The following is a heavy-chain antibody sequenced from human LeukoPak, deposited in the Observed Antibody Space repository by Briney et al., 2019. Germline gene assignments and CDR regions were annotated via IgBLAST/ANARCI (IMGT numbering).Heavy chain of an antibody. Sequence: SGGPLRLSCAASGFSLSNYGMHWVRQAPGKGLEWVSFINDDGSKKNYADSVKGRFTISRDNSKNTLYLQMNSLRAEDTAVYYCANIEYSSSSTDYWGQGTLVTVSS. CDR1: GFSLSNYG. J-gene: IGHJ4*02. CDR2: INDDGSKK. D-gene: IGHD6-6*01. V-gene: IGHV3-30*02. CDR3: ANIEYSSSSTDY.